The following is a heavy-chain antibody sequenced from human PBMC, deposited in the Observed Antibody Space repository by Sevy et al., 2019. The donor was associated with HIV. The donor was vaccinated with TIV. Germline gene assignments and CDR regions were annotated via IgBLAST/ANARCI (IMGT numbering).Heavy chain of an antibody. V-gene: IGHV1-69*13. D-gene: IGHD1-1*01. Sequence: ASVKVSCKASGDTFSTYGLSWVRQAPGQGLEWMGGIIPIFGTPNYAQKFQGRVTITADESASTAYMELSSLRSEDTALYYCARGVGVATTGVQDAFDIWGHGTLVTVSS. CDR2: IIPIFGTP. CDR1: GDTFSTYG. J-gene: IGHJ3*02. CDR3: ARGVGVATTGVQDAFDI.